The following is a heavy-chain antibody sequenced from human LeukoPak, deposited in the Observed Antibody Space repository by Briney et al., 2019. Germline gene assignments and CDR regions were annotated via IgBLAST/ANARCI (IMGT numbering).Heavy chain of an antibody. CDR1: GYTFTGYY. D-gene: IGHD6-13*01. V-gene: IGHV1-2*06. CDR2: INPNSRGT. Sequence: GASVKVSCKASGYTFTGYYMHWVRQAPGQGLEWMVRINPNSRGTNYAQKFQGRVTMTRDTSISTAYMELSRLRSDDTAVYYCARERVRAAARQNNWFDPWGQGTLVTVSS. CDR3: ARERVRAAARQNNWFDP. J-gene: IGHJ5*02.